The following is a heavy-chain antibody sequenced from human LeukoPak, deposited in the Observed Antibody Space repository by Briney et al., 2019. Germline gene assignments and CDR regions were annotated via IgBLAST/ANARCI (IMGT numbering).Heavy chain of an antibody. CDR1: GFTFSSYA. J-gene: IGHJ2*01. CDR3: AREGHDYGDYGWYFDL. D-gene: IGHD4-17*01. Sequence: GGSLRLSCAASGFTFSSYAMSWVRQAPGKGLEWVANIKQDGSEKYYVDSVKGRFTISRDNAKNSLYLQMNSLRAEDTAVYYCAREGHDYGDYGWYFDLWGRGTLVTVSS. CDR2: IKQDGSEK. V-gene: IGHV3-7*01.